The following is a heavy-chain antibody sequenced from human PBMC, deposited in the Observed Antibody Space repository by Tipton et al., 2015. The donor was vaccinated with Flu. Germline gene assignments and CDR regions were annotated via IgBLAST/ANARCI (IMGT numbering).Heavy chain of an antibody. V-gene: IGHV4-38-2*02. Sequence: TLSLTCNVSGYSITTGYYWGWIRRPPGKGLEWIGSFYHSGITYYNPSLKSRVTISVDTSKNQFFLKLSSVTAADTAIYYCARRPYMSSSDLYAFDIWGQGTMVTVSS. CDR1: GYSITTGYY. CDR2: FYHSGIT. CDR3: ARRPYMSSSDLYAFDI. J-gene: IGHJ3*02. D-gene: IGHD6-6*01.